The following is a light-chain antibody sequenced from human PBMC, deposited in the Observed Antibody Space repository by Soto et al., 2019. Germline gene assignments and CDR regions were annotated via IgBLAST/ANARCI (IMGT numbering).Light chain of an antibody. CDR2: GAS. CDR3: QDYGTSWT. CDR1: QSVSSSY. Sequence: EVVLPQSPGTLSLSPGERATLSCRASQSVSSSYLAWYQQKPGQAPSLLIYGASRRATGIPDRFSGSGSGTDFTLTINRLEPEDFAVYYCQDYGTSWTFGQGTKVDIK. J-gene: IGKJ1*01. V-gene: IGKV3-20*01.